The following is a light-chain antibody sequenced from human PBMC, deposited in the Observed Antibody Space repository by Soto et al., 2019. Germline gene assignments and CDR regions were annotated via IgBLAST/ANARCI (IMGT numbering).Light chain of an antibody. CDR1: QSVSSSY. V-gene: IGKV3-20*01. CDR2: DAS. Sequence: EIVLTQSPGTLSLSPGERGTLSCRASQSVSSSYLAWYQQKPGQAPRPLIYDASSRATGIPDRFSGSGSGTDFTLTISRLEPEDFAVYYCQQYGSSPWTFGQGTKVETK. J-gene: IGKJ1*01. CDR3: QQYGSSPWT.